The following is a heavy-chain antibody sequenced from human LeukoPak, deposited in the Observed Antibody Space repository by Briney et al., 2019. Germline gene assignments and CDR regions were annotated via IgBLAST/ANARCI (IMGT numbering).Heavy chain of an antibody. Sequence: GESLKISCKGSGYSFTSYWIGWVRQMPGKGLEWMGIIYPGDSDTRYSPSFQGQVTISADKSISTAYLQWCSLKASDTAMYYRARLYIVVVPAAIDGGFDPWGQGTLVTVSS. CDR3: ARLYIVVVPAAIDGGFDP. J-gene: IGHJ5*02. CDR1: GYSFTSYW. CDR2: IYPGDSDT. D-gene: IGHD2-2*01. V-gene: IGHV5-51*01.